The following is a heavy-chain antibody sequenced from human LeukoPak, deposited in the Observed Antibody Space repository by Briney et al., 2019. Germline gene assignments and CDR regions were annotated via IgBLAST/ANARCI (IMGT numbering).Heavy chain of an antibody. J-gene: IGHJ4*02. V-gene: IGHV1-69*05. CDR1: GGTFSSYA. Sequence: SVKVSCKASGGTFSSYAISWVRQAPGQGLEWMGRIIPVFGTANYAQKFQGRVTITTDESTSTAYMELSSLRSEDTAVYYCARALGLAVAGHFDYWGQGTLVTVSS. CDR2: IIPVFGTA. CDR3: ARALGLAVAGHFDY. D-gene: IGHD6-19*01.